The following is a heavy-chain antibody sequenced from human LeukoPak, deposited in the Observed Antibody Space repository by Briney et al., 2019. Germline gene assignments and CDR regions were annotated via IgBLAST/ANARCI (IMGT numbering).Heavy chain of an antibody. J-gene: IGHJ4*02. D-gene: IGHD3-22*01. CDR1: GFTFSSYA. Sequence: GGSLRLSCAASGFTFSSYAMSWVRQAPGKGLEWVLAISGSGGSTYYAGSVKGRFTISRDNSKNTLYLQMNSLRAEDTAVYYCAKNPSSGYYLYDYWGQGTLVTVSS. CDR3: AKNPSSGYYLYDY. CDR2: ISGSGGST. V-gene: IGHV3-23*01.